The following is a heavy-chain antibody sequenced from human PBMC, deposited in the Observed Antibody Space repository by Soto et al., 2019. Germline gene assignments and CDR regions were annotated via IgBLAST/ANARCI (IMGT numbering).Heavy chain of an antibody. CDR1: GFTFSDSY. CDR2: ISSSGDST. CDR3: ARGGRPDM. J-gene: IGHJ3*02. Sequence: QVQLVESGGGLVKPGGSLRLSCVASGFTFSDSYMSWIRQAPGKGLGRLSYISSSGDSTHYEDSVKGRLTISRDNAKNSLYLQMSSLGAEDTAVYYCARGGRPDMWGQGRMVTVSS. V-gene: IGHV3-11*01. D-gene: IGHD1-26*01.